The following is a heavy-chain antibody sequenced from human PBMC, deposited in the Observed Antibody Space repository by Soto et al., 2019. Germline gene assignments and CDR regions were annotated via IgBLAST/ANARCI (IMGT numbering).Heavy chain of an antibody. Sequence: QVQLVQSGAEVKKPGSSVKVSCKASGGTFSSYAISWVRQAPGQGLEWMGGIIPIFGTANYAQKLQGRVTITADESTSTAYMELSSLRSEDTAVYYCARGGAGDDSSGYPYPPSDYWGQGTLVTVSS. V-gene: IGHV1-69*01. D-gene: IGHD3-22*01. CDR1: GGTFSSYA. CDR3: ARGGAGDDSSGYPYPPSDY. J-gene: IGHJ4*02. CDR2: IIPIFGTA.